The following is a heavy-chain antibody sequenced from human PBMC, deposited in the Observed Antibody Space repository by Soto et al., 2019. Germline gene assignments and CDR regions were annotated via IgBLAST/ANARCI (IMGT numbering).Heavy chain of an antibody. V-gene: IGHV1-69*08. CDR3: ARDPPKGGATGGGVDY. CDR2: IIPILGIA. D-gene: IGHD1-26*01. CDR1: GGTFSSYT. Sequence: QVQLVQSGAEVKKPGSSVKVSCKASGGTFSSYTISWVRQAPGQGLEWMGRIIPILGIANYAQKFQGRVTSNXXKXTNXAHMELSSLRSEDTAVYYCARDPPKGGATGGGVDYWGQGTLVTVSS. J-gene: IGHJ4*02.